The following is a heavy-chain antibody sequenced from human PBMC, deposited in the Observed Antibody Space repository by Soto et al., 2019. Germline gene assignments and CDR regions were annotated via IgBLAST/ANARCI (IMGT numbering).Heavy chain of an antibody. CDR2: ISYDGSNK. Sequence: QVQLVESGGGVVQPGRSLRLSCAASGFTFSSYGMHWVRQAPGKGLEWVAVISYDGSNKYYADSVKGRFTISRDNSKNTLYLQMNSLRAEDTAVYYCAKDGQQPSAYYYYYMHVWGKGTTVTVSS. V-gene: IGHV3-30*18. CDR1: GFTFSSYG. D-gene: IGHD6-13*01. J-gene: IGHJ6*03. CDR3: AKDGQQPSAYYYYYMHV.